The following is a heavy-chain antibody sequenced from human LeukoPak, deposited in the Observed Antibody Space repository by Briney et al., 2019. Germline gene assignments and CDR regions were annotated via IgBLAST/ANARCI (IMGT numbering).Heavy chain of an antibody. D-gene: IGHD3-22*01. CDR3: ARGGDATVIVLVIPDAFDI. Sequence: GGSLRLSCAASGFTFSSYWMHWVRQAPGKGLVWVSRINTDGSSTSYADSVKGRFTISRDNSKNTLDLQMNSLRADDTAVYYCARGGDATVIVLVIPDAFDIWGQGTMVTVSS. CDR2: INTDGSST. V-gene: IGHV3-74*01. CDR1: GFTFSSYW. J-gene: IGHJ3*02.